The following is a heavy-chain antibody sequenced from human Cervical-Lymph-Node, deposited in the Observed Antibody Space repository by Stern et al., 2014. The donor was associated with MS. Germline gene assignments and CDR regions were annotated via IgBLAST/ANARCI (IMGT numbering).Heavy chain of an antibody. J-gene: IGHJ6*02. V-gene: IGHV2-70*15. CDR2: IDWDDVK. CDR3: ARTQREYSHGCDYHGLDV. D-gene: IGHD5-18*01. CDR1: GFSLSTSGMC. Sequence: QVTLRESGPALVKPTQTLTLTCTFSGFSLSTSGMCVTWLRQAPGKALEWLGRIDWDDVKNYRPYLKIRVTISKANSNNQVVLTLTNMDPMDTAAYYCARTQREYSHGCDYHGLDVWGQGTTVTVSS.